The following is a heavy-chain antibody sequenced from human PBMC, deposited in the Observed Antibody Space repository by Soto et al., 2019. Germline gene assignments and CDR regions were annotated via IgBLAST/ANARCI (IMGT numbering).Heavy chain of an antibody. CDR2: IKEDGSEK. J-gene: IGHJ2*01. Sequence: EVQLVESGGGLVQPGGSLRLSCAASGFTFSSYWMSWVRQAPGKGLEWVANIKEDGSEKYYVDSVKGRFTISRDNAKNSLYLQMNSLRAEDTAVYYCAKTPGNSNWDGGYFDLWGRGTLVSVSS. D-gene: IGHD1-26*01. CDR1: GFTFSSYW. V-gene: IGHV3-7*03. CDR3: AKTPGNSNWDGGYFDL.